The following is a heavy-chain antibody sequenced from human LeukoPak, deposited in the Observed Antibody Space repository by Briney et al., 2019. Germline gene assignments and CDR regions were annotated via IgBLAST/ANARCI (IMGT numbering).Heavy chain of an antibody. V-gene: IGHV3-66*01. J-gene: IGHJ4*02. CDR3: VRGPSGYHNT. Sequence: GGSLRLSCAASEFSVGSNYMTWVRQAPGKGLEWVSLIYSGGSTHYADSVKGRFTISRDKSKNTLYLQMNSLRAEDTAVYYCVRGPSGYHNTGGQGTLVTVSS. CDR1: EFSVGSNY. D-gene: IGHD5-12*01. CDR2: IYSGGST.